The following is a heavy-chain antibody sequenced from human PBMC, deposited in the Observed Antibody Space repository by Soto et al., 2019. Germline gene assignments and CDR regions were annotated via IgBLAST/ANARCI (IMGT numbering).Heavy chain of an antibody. V-gene: IGHV3-53*01. CDR1: GFSVSSHY. D-gene: IGHD1-1*01. Sequence: EVQLVESGGDLIQPGGSLRLSCSASGFSVSSHYMNWVRQAPGRGLEWVSIIYSGTSPFYADSVKGRFTISRDDSKSTLYLQMNNLRAEDTAVYYCAREAGTKNDYYGMDVWGQGTTVTVS. CDR3: AREAGTKNDYYGMDV. CDR2: IYSGTSP. J-gene: IGHJ6*02.